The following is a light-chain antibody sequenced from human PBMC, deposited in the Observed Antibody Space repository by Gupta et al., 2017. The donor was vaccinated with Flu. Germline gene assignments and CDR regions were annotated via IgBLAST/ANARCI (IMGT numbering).Light chain of an antibody. V-gene: IGKV1-39*01. CDR1: QSISSF. CDR3: QQSDSTPNT. J-gene: IGKJ2*01. Sequence: IRMTHSPSSLSASVGDRVTITCRASQSISSFSNWYQQQPGKAPKLLIYAASRVQTGVPSRFSGSGSGTDFTLTITRLQPEDSATYYCQQSDSTPNTFGQGTKLEIK. CDR2: AAS.